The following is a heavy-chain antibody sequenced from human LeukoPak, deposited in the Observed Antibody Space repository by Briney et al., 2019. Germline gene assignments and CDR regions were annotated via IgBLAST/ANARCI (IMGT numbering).Heavy chain of an antibody. D-gene: IGHD3-22*01. V-gene: IGHV3-48*01. Sequence: GGSLRLSCAASEFTFSSHSMNWVRQAPGKGQEWVSYISSSSSTIYYADSVKGRFTISRDNAKNSLYPQMNSLRAEDTAVYYCARGAYYYEDWGQGTLVTVSS. J-gene: IGHJ4*02. CDR2: ISSSSSTI. CDR3: ARGAYYYED. CDR1: EFTFSSHS.